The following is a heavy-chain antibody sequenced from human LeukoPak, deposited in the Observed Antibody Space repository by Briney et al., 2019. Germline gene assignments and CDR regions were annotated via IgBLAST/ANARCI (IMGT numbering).Heavy chain of an antibody. Sequence: GGSLRLSCTASGFTFSDCDMNWFRQAPGEGLEWVSSISYRSSHMYYADSVKGRFTISRDNAENSLYLQMNSLRAEDTAVYYCGRAFPPLRTAAAGDYWGQGTLVTVSS. CDR1: GFTFSDCD. V-gene: IGHV3-21*01. D-gene: IGHD6-13*01. J-gene: IGHJ4*02. CDR2: ISYRSSHM. CDR3: GRAFPPLRTAAAGDY.